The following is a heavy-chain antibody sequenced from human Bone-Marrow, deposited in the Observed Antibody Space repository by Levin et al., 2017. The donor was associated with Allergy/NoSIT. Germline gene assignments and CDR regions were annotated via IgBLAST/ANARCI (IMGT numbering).Heavy chain of an antibody. Sequence: GESLKISCLASGFTFSNNAMSWVRQAPGKGLEWVSGFSNTGSSHYADSVKGRFTISRDTSKNTLYLQMNSLRAEDTAVYYCAKDYDILTGYYTDMDVWGTGTTVTVSS. CDR1: GFTFSNNA. CDR2: FSNTGSS. J-gene: IGHJ6*03. CDR3: AKDYDILTGYYTDMDV. D-gene: IGHD3-9*01. V-gene: IGHV3-23*01.